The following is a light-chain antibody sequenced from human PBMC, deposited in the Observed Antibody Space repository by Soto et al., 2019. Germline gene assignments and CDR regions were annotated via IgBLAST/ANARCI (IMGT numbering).Light chain of an antibody. V-gene: IGKV3-20*01. CDR2: DTS. CDR1: QSVSSSY. Sequence: EIVLTQSPGTLSLSPGERATLSCRASQSVSSSYLAWYQQKPDQAPRLLIFDTSSRATGIPDRFSGSGSGADFTLTISRLEPEDFAVYYCQQYGSSLYTFGQGTKLEI. J-gene: IGKJ2*01. CDR3: QQYGSSLYT.